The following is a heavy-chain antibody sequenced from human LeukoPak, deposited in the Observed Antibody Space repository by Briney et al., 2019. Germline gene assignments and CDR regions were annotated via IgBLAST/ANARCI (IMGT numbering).Heavy chain of an antibody. D-gene: IGHD6-13*01. CDR3: ARGMDSSSWYPTYYYYYYMDV. J-gene: IGHJ6*03. V-gene: IGHV3-30*02. CDR1: GFTFSSYG. CDR2: IRYDGSNK. Sequence: PGGSLRLSCAASGFTFSSYGMHWVRQAPGKGLEWVAFIRYDGSNKYYADSVKGRFTISRDNAKNSLYLQMNSLRAEDTVVYYCARGMDSSSWYPTYYYYYYMDVWGKGTTVTVSS.